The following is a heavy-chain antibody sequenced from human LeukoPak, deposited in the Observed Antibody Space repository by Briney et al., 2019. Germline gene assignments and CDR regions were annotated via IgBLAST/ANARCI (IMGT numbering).Heavy chain of an antibody. V-gene: IGHV4-4*07. Sequence: SETLSLTCNVFGDSMNNYYWSWIRQPPGKGLEWIGRIYTSGSTNYNPSLKSRVTMSVDTSKNQFSLKLSSVTAADTAVYYCARDRGSGFDAFDIWGQGTMVTVSS. CDR2: IYTSGST. CDR1: GDSMNNYY. J-gene: IGHJ3*02. D-gene: IGHD3-10*01. CDR3: ARDRGSGFDAFDI.